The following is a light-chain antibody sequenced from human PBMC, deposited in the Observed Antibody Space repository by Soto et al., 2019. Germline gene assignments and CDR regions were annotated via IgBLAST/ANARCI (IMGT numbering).Light chain of an antibody. Sequence: DIQMTQSPSSLSASVGDSVTITCRASQNIASSVNWYQQKPGEAPKLLIYVASSLQSGVPSRFSGSGSGTDFTFTISSLQPEDLATYYCQQSYSQWTFGQGTKVE. J-gene: IGKJ1*01. V-gene: IGKV1-39*01. CDR1: QNIASS. CDR3: QQSYSQWT. CDR2: VAS.